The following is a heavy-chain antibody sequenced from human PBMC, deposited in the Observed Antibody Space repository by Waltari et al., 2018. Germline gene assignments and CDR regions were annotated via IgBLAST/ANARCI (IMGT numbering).Heavy chain of an antibody. J-gene: IGHJ3*02. D-gene: IGHD1-26*01. CDR3: AKDIGATGPLDAFDI. CDR1: GFTFDAYA. V-gene: IGHV3-9*01. CDR2: ISWNSGSI. Sequence: EVQLVESGGGLVQPGRSLRLSCAASGFTFDAYAMHWVRQAPGKGLEWVSGISWNSGSIGYADSVKGRFTISRDNAKNSLYLQMNSLRAEDTALYYCAKDIGATGPLDAFDIWGQGTMVTVSS.